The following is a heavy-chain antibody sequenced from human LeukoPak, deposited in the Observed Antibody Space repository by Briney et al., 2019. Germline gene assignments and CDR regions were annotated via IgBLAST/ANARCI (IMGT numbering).Heavy chain of an antibody. V-gene: IGHV3-30*04. CDR3: ARGQIWFGETSFDY. J-gene: IGHJ4*02. D-gene: IGHD3-10*01. CDR2: ISYDGSNK. Sequence: GGSLRLSCAASEFTFSAYAMHWVRQAPGKGLEWVAGISYDGSNKYYTDSVKGRFTISRDNSKNTLYLQMNSLRAEDTAVYYCARGQIWFGETSFDYWGQGTLVTVSS. CDR1: EFTFSAYA.